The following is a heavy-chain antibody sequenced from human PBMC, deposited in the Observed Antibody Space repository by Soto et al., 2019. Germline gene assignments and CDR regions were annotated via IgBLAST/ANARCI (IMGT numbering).Heavy chain of an antibody. J-gene: IGHJ6*04. CDR1: GYSFTSYW. Sequence: HGESLKISCKGSGYSFTSYWISWVRQMPGKGLEWMGRIDPSDSCTNYSPSFQGHVTISADKSISTAYLQWSSLKASDTAMYYCAIYCLVRGYYYGRMDVSGEGSTVTVSS. D-gene: IGHD2-21*01. CDR3: AIYCLVRGYYYGRMDV. V-gene: IGHV5-10-1*01. CDR2: IDPSDSCT.